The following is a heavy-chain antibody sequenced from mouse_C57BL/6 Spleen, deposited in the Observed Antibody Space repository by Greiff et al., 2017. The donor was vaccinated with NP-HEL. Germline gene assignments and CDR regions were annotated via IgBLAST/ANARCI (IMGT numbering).Heavy chain of an antibody. CDR2: FYPGSGSI. D-gene: IGHD2-10*02. Sequence: VQLHQSGAELVKPGASVKLSCKASGYTFTEYTIHWVKQRSGQGLEWIGWFYPGSGSIKYNEKFKDKATLTADKSSSTVYMELSRLTSEDSAVYFCARHEDGWYGNYPYYFDYWGQGTTLTVSS. CDR3: ARHEDGWYGNYPYYFDY. CDR1: GYTFTEYT. V-gene: IGHV1-62-2*01. J-gene: IGHJ2*01.